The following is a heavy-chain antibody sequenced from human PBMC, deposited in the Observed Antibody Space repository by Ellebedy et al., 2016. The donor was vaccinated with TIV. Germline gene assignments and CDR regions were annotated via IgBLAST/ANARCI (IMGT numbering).Heavy chain of an antibody. V-gene: IGHV3-11*01. D-gene: IGHD3-22*01. CDR3: ARTIYYDTSGYYY. CDR1: GFTFSDYY. J-gene: IGHJ4*02. Sequence: GGSLRLXCAASGFTFSDYYMSWIRQAPGKGLEWVSYISSSGSTIYYADSVKGRFTISRDNAKNSLYLQMNSLRAEDTAVYYCARTIYYDTSGYYYWGQGTLVTVSS. CDR2: ISSSGSTI.